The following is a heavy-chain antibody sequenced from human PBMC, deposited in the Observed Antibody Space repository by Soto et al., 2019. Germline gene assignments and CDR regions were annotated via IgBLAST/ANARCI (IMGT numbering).Heavy chain of an antibody. CDR2: IYYSGST. V-gene: IGHV4-31*03. Sequence: PSETLSLTCTVSGGSISSGGYYWSWIRQHPGKGLEWIGYIYYSGSTYYNPSLKSRVTISVDTSKNQFSLKLSSVTAADTAVYYCAIVWGDDFLCCYGYYYDGMDVWGQGTTVTVSS. CDR1: GGSISSGGYY. CDR3: AIVWGDDFLCCYGYYYDGMDV. D-gene: IGHD3-3*01. J-gene: IGHJ6*02.